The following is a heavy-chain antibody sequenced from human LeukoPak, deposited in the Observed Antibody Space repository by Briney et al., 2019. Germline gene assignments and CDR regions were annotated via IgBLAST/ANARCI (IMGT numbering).Heavy chain of an antibody. V-gene: IGHV4-4*09. D-gene: IGHD6-6*01. Sequence: SETLSLTCIVSGGSISSYYWSWIRQPPGRGLEWIGYIHTSGSTNYNPSFKSRVTISVDTSENQFSLKLSSVTAADTAVYFCARLTRLSTSPDRYYFDYWGQGTLVTVSS. J-gene: IGHJ4*02. CDR2: IHTSGST. CDR3: ARLTRLSTSPDRYYFDY. CDR1: GGSISSYY.